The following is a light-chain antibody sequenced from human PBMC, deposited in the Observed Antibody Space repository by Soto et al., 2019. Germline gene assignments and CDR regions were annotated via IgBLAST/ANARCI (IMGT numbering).Light chain of an antibody. V-gene: IGKV2-28*01. Sequence: DIVMTQSPLSLPVTPGEPASISCRSSQSLLHSNGYNYLDWYLQKPGQSPQLLIYLGSNRASGVPARFSVSGSGTYFTLKINRVEAEDVGVYYCMQALQTPFTFGQGTKLDLK. CDR3: MQALQTPFT. CDR1: QSLLHSNGYNY. CDR2: LGS. J-gene: IGKJ2*01.